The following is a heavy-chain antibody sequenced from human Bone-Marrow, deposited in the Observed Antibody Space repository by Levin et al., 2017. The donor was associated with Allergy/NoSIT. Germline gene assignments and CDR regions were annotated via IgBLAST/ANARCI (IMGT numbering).Heavy chain of an antibody. CDR1: CFLLGDSY. CDR3: AARDTTSSPDPYYYYYAMDV. Sequence: LSFSSSCFLLGDSYLYWIRQAPGEGLKFIAYISSKGTTMYYIDSVRGRFTLSRDNAENSMSLQMNNLRADDTAVYFCAARDTTSSPDPYYYYYAMDVCGQGTAVTVSS. J-gene: IGHJ6*02. CDR2: ISSKGTTM. D-gene: IGHD6-6*01. V-gene: IGHV3-11*01.